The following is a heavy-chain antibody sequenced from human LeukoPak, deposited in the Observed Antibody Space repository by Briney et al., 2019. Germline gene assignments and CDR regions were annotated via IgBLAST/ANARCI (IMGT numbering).Heavy chain of an antibody. CDR1: GFTFSTYA. D-gene: IGHD4-17*01. J-gene: IGHJ4*02. V-gene: IGHV3-30*04. CDR2: ISYDGSSK. CDR3: AKDRELYGDYGFDY. Sequence: GGSLRLSCAASGFTFSTYAMHWVRQAPGKGLEWVAVISYDGSSKYYADSVKGRFTISRDNSKNTLYLQMNSLRAEDTAVYYCAKDRELYGDYGFDYWGQGTLVTVSS.